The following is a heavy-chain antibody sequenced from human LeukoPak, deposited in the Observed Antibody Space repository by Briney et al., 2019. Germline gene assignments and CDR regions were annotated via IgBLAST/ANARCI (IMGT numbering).Heavy chain of an antibody. Sequence: SGGSLRLSCAAFGFTFSSYGMHWVRQAPGKGLEWVAVISYDGSNKYYADSVKGRFTISRDNSKNTLYLQMNSLRAEDTAVYYCAKGGYCSGGSCRGNWFDPWGQGTLVTVSS. CDR1: GFTFSSYG. D-gene: IGHD2-15*01. CDR3: AKGGYCSGGSCRGNWFDP. CDR2: ISYDGSNK. J-gene: IGHJ5*02. V-gene: IGHV3-30*18.